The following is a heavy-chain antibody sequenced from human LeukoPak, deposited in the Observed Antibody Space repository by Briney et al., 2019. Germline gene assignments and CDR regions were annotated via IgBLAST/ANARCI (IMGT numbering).Heavy chain of an antibody. CDR1: GFTFSSYA. D-gene: IGHD6-13*01. CDR3: ARVKQQLVTTNLNWFDS. J-gene: IGHJ5*01. Sequence: GGSLRLSCAASGFTFSSYAMHWVRQAPGKGLEWVAVISYDGSNKYYADSVKGRFTISRDNSKNTLYLQMNSLRAEDTAVYYCARVKQQLVTTNLNWFDSWGQGTLVTVSS. V-gene: IGHV3-30-3*01. CDR2: ISYDGSNK.